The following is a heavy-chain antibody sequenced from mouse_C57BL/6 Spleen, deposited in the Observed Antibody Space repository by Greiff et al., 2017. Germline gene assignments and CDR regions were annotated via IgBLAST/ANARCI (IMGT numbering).Heavy chain of an antibody. V-gene: IGHV1-61*01. CDR1: GYTFTSYW. Sequence: QVQLQQPGAELVRPGSSVKLSCKASGYTFTSYWMDWVKQRPGQGLEWIGNIYPSDSETHYNQKFKDKATLTVDKSSSTAYMQLSSLTSEDSAVYYCARVDTTVYFDYWGQGTTLTVSS. CDR2: IYPSDSET. D-gene: IGHD1-1*01. CDR3: ARVDTTVYFDY. J-gene: IGHJ2*01.